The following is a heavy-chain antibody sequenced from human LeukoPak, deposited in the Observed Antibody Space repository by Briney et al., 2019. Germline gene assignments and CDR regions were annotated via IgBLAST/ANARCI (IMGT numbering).Heavy chain of an antibody. CDR1: GGSISSYY. CDR3: ARATTGTTNWFDP. D-gene: IGHD1-1*01. CDR2: IYYSGST. Sequence: PSETLSLTCTVSGGSISSYYCSWIRQPPRKRLEWIGYIYYSGSTNYNPSLKSRVTISVDTSKNQYSLKLSSVTAADTAVYYCARATTGTTNWFDPWGQGTLVTVSS. J-gene: IGHJ5*02. V-gene: IGHV4-59*01.